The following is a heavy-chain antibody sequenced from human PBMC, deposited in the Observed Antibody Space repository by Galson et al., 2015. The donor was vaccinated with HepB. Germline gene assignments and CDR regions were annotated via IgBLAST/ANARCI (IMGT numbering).Heavy chain of an antibody. D-gene: IGHD2-2*02. V-gene: IGHV3-48*03. CDR1: GFTFSSYE. CDR3: ARDQGGYCSSTSCYTDY. J-gene: IGHJ4*02. CDR2: ISSSGSTI. Sequence: SLRLSCAASGFTFSSYEMNWVRQAPGKGLEWVSYISSSGSTIYYADSVKGRFTISRDNAKNSLYLQMNSLRAEDTAVYYCARDQGGYCSSTSCYTDYWGQGTLVTVSS.